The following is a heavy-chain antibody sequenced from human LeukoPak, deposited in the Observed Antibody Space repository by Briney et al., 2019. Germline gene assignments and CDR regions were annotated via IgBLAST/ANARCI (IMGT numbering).Heavy chain of an antibody. V-gene: IGHV1-69*13. D-gene: IGHD3-10*01. Sequence: ASVKVSCKASGYTFISYYMHWVRQAPGQGLEWMGGIIPIFGTANYAQKFQGGVTITADESTSTAYVELSSLRSEDTAVYYCARAYYYGSGSDPYYYYGMDVWGQGTTVTVSS. CDR3: ARAYYYGSGSDPYYYYGMDV. CDR2: IIPIFGTA. CDR1: GYTFISYY. J-gene: IGHJ6*02.